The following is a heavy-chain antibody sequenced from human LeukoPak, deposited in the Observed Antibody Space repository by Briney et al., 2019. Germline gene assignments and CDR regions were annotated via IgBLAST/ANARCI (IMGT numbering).Heavy chain of an antibody. Sequence: PSETLSLTCAVYGRSFSGYYWSWIRQPPGKGLEWIGEINHSGSTNYNPSLKSRVTISVDTSKNQFSLKLSSVTAADTAVYYCARNDYYDSWDFIDYWGQGTLVTVFS. CDR2: INHSGST. CDR1: GRSFSGYY. V-gene: IGHV4-34*01. CDR3: ARNDYYDSWDFIDY. J-gene: IGHJ4*02. D-gene: IGHD3-22*01.